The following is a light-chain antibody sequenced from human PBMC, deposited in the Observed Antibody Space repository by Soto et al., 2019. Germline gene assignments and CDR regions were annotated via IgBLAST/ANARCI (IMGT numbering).Light chain of an antibody. CDR1: QSISSY. CDR2: AAS. Sequence: DIQWTQSPSSLSASVGPRVTITCRASQSISSYLNWYQQKPGKAPKLLIYAASSLQSGVPSRFSGSGSGTDFNLTIRSMKPEDFATDYCQQSYSTSWTFGQGTKVDIK. V-gene: IGKV1-39*01. CDR3: QQSYSTSWT. J-gene: IGKJ1*01.